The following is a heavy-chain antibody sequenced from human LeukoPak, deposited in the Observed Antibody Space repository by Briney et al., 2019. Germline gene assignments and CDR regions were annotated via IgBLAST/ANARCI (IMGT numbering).Heavy chain of an antibody. CDR1: GFTFSSYG. V-gene: IGHV3-33*01. Sequence: GGSLRLSCAASGFTFSSYGMHWVRQAPGKGLEWVAVIWYDGSNKYYADSVKGRFTIARDNSNNMLYLQMNSLRAEDTAAYYCARDRGKWNYVSPFDKWGQGTLVTVSS. CDR2: IWYDGSNK. J-gene: IGHJ4*02. CDR3: ARDRGKWNYVSPFDK. D-gene: IGHD1-7*01.